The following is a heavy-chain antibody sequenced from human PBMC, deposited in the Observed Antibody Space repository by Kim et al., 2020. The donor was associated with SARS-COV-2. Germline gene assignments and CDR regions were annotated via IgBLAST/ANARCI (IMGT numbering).Heavy chain of an antibody. Sequence: EWRGIITPRDLSRSYARKFQGRVSMAGDTSTSTVYMALSSLRSDDTAVYYCARQAAAITAAYFYYAMDVWGQGTTVTVSS. CDR3: ARQAAAITAAYFYYAMDV. D-gene: IGHD6-13*01. V-gene: IGHV1-46*01. CDR2: ITPRDLSR. J-gene: IGHJ6*02.